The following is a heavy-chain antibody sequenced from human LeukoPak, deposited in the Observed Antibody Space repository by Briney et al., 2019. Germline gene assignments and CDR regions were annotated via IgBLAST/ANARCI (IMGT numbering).Heavy chain of an antibody. J-gene: IGHJ3*02. V-gene: IGHV4-34*01. CDR1: GGSFSGYY. CDR2: INHSGST. CDR3: ASRRGYSYGWRI. Sequence: SETLSLTCAVYGGSFSGYYWSWIRQPPGKGLEWIGEINHSGSTNYNPSLKSRVTISVDTSKNRFSLKLSSVTAADTAVYYCASRRGYSYGWRIWGQGTMATVSS. D-gene: IGHD5-18*01.